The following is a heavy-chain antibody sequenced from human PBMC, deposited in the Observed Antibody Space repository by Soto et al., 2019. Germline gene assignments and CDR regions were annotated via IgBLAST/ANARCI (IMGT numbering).Heavy chain of an antibody. D-gene: IGHD6-13*01. V-gene: IGHV3-23*01. CDR2: ISGSGGST. CDR1: GFTFSSYA. CDR3: AKDVYSSSWFDY. J-gene: IGHJ4*02. Sequence: GGSLRLSCAASGFTFSSYAMSWVRQAPGRGLEWVSAISGSGGSTYYADSVKGRFTISRDNSKNTLYLQMNSLRAEDTAVYYCAKDVYSSSWFDYWGQGTLVTVSS.